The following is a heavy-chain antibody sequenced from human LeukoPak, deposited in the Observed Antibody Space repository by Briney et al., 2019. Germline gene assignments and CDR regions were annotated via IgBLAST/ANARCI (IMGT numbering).Heavy chain of an antibody. CDR3: VKIASVTGGDC. CDR1: GFTFSAYA. D-gene: IGHD1-1*01. J-gene: IGHJ4*02. Sequence: GGSLRLSCSASGFTFSAYAMYWVRQAPGKGLEYVSGISSNGGRSFYADSVKGRFTISRDNSKNTLDLQMSSLRVEDTAVYYCVKIASVTGGDCWGQGTRLTVSS. V-gene: IGHV3-64D*09. CDR2: ISSNGGRS.